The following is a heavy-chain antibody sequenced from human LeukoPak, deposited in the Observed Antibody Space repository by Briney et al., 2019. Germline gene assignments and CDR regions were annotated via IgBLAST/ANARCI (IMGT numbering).Heavy chain of an antibody. CDR3: ATCRDEFGDYGFTS. D-gene: IGHD4-17*01. CDR1: GYSISSNY. CDR2: IYNSGST. V-gene: IGHV4-59*01. Sequence: SETLSLTCTVSGYSISSNYRSWIRQPPGKGLEWIGYIYNSGSTKYNPSLKNRVTISVDTSKNLFTLKLTSVTAADTAMYYCATCRDEFGDYGFTSWGQGTLVTVSS. J-gene: IGHJ5*02.